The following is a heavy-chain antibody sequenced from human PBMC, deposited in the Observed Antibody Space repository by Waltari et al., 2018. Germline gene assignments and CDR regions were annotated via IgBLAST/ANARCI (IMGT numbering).Heavy chain of an antibody. Sequence: QVQLVQSGAEVKKPGYSVKVSCKASGGTFSSYAISWVRQAPGQGLEWMGRIIPIFGTANYAQKFQGRVPSTADKSTSTADMELSSLRSEDTAVYYCARWGDGYNYPLRDWGQGTLVTVSS. D-gene: IGHD5-12*01. CDR1: GGTFSSYA. V-gene: IGHV1-69*08. J-gene: IGHJ4*02. CDR2: IIPIFGTA. CDR3: ARWGDGYNYPLRD.